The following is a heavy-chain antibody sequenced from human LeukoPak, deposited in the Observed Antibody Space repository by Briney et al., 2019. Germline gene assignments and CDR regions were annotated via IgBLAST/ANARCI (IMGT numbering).Heavy chain of an antibody. D-gene: IGHD4-17*01. J-gene: IGHJ4*02. CDR3: ARAQTYGDSRLLLDF. V-gene: IGHV3-20*04. CDR1: GFTFGNYG. Sequence: GGSLRLSCAASGFTFGNYGMSWVRQAPGKGLEWVSGINWNGGSTGYADSVEGRFTISRDNAKNSQYLQMNSLRVEDTALYYCARAQTYGDSRLLLDFWGQGTLVTVSS. CDR2: INWNGGST.